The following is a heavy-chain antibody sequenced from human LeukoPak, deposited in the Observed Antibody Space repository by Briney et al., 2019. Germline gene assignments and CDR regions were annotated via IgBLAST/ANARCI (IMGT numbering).Heavy chain of an antibody. CDR2: IYYSGST. CDR3: ARLYSSSLGRVFDY. Sequence: PSETLSLTCTVSGGSISSYYWSWIRQPPGKGLERIGYIYYSGSTNYSPSLKSRVTISVDTSKNQFSLKLSSVTAADTAVYYCARLYSSSLGRVFDYWGQGTLVTVSS. V-gene: IGHV4-59*01. D-gene: IGHD6-13*01. CDR1: GGSISSYY. J-gene: IGHJ4*02.